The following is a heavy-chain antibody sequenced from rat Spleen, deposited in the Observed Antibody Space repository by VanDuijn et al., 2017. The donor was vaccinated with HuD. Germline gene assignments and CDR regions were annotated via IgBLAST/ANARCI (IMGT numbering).Heavy chain of an antibody. D-gene: IGHD4-6*01. CDR3: ARHWGY. J-gene: IGHJ2*01. CDR2: ISYDGGDT. V-gene: IGHV5-20*01. Sequence: EVQLVESGGALVQPGRSLKLSCAASGFTFSDYYMAWVRQAPTKGLEWVASISYDGGDTYYRDSVKGRFTISRDNSKSTLYLQMDSLRSEDTATYYCARHWGYWGQGVMVTVSS. CDR1: GFTFSDYY.